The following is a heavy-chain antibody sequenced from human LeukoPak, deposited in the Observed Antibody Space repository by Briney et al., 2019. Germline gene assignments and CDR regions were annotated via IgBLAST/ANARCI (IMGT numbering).Heavy chain of an antibody. CDR1: GFAFSTYW. J-gene: IGHJ4*02. V-gene: IGHV4-34*01. CDR2: INHSGST. CDR3: ARGGLDY. Sequence: PGGSLRLSCAASGFAFSTYWMHWVRQAPGKGLEWIGEINHSGSTNYNPSLKSRVTISVDTSKNQFSLKLSSVTAADTAVYYCARGGLDYWGQGTLVTVSS.